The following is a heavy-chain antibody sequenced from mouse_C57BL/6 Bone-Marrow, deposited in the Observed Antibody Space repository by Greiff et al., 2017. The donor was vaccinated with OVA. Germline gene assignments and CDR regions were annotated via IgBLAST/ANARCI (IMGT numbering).Heavy chain of an antibody. CDR3: ALLGGFAY. D-gene: IGHD2-10*01. Sequence: QVQLQQSGPELVKPGASVKISCKASGYAFSSSWMNWVKQRPGKGLEWIGRIYPGDGDTNYNGKFKGKATLTADKSSNTAYMQLSSLTSEDSAVYFCALLGGFAYWGQGTLVTVSA. J-gene: IGHJ3*01. CDR2: IYPGDGDT. CDR1: GYAFSSSW. V-gene: IGHV1-82*01.